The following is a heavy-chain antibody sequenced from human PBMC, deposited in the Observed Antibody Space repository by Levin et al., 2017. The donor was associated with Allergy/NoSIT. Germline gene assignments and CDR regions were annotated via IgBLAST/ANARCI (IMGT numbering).Heavy chain of an antibody. CDR2: ISYDGSNK. V-gene: IGHV3-30*18. J-gene: IGHJ4*02. Sequence: RGESLKISCAASGFTFSSYGMHWVRQAPGKGLEWVAVISYDGSNKYYADSVKGRFTISRDNSKNTLYLQMNSLRAEDTAVYYCAKDPTPTSGWLDYWGQGTLVTVSS. D-gene: IGHD6-19*01. CDR3: AKDPTPTSGWLDY. CDR1: GFTFSSYG.